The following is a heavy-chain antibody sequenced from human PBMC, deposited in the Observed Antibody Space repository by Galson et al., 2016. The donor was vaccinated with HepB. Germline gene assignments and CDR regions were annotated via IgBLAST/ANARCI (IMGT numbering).Heavy chain of an antibody. V-gene: IGHV3-74*01. D-gene: IGHD5-24*01. CDR2: INSDGSST. CDR3: ARRMATITSFDY. CDR1: GFTFSSYW. J-gene: IGHJ4*02. Sequence: SLRLSCAAPGFTFSSYWMHWVRQAPGKGLVWVSRINSDGSSTSYADSVKGRFTISRDNAKNTLYLQMNSLRAEDTAVYYCARRMATITSFDYWGQGTLVTVAS.